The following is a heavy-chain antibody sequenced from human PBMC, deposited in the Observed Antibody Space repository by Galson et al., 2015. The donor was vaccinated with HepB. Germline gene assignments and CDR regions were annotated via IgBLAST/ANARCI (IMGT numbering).Heavy chain of an antibody. J-gene: IGHJ6*02. CDR2: ISGGGGNT. D-gene: IGHD1-26*01. CDR1: GFIFNNYA. Sequence: SLRLSCAASGFIFNNYAMTWVRQPPGKGLEWVSSISGGGGNTFYSESVKGRFTIPRDNSKNTLFLQMNSLRADDTAVYSCAKSLRHYPYDMDVWGPGTTGVVSS. CDR3: AKSLRHYPYDMDV. V-gene: IGHV3-23*01.